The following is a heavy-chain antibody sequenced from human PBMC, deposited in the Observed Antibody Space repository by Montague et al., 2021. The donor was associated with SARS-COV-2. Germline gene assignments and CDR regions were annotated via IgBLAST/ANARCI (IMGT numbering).Heavy chain of an antibody. J-gene: IGHJ4*02. D-gene: IGHD3-22*01. CDR1: GGSFNGYY. Sequence: SETLSLTCAVYGGSFNGYYWSWIRQPPGKGLEWIGEINHSGSTKYNPSLKSRVTISVDTSKNQFSLKLSSVTAADTAVYYCARGTKREFTYDYDSSGYASDYWGQGTLVTVSS. CDR3: ARGTKREFTYDYDSSGYASDY. CDR2: INHSGST. V-gene: IGHV4-34*01.